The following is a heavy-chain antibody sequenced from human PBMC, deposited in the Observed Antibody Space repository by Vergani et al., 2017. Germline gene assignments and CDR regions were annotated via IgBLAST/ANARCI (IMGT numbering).Heavy chain of an antibody. CDR1: GGSFSGYY. D-gene: IGHD2-15*01. CDR2: INHSGST. CDR3: ARASGGPRAGRKYFDL. Sequence: QVQLEESGPGLVKPSETLSLTCIVAGGSFSGYYWSWIRQPPGKGLEWIGEINHSGSTNYNPSLKSRVTISVDTSKNQFSLKLSSVTAADTAVYYCARASGGPRAGRKYFDLWGRGTLVTVSS. V-gene: IGHV4-34*01. J-gene: IGHJ2*01.